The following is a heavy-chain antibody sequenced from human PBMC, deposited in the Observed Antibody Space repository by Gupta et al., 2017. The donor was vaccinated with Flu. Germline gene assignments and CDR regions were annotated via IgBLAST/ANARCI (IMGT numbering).Heavy chain of an antibody. J-gene: IGHJ4*02. CDR1: GVSISRSSYY. V-gene: IGHV4-39*01. CDR2: ISNTGNT. CDR3: AKKPGSASYYLDY. Sequence: QLQLQESGPGLVEPSETLSLTCTVSGVSISRSSYYWGWIRQPPGKGLEWIGSISNTGNTYYNPSLKSRVTISVDTSKSQFSLKRSSVTAADTAVYYCAKKPGSASYYLDYWGQGTLVTVSS. D-gene: IGHD3-10*01.